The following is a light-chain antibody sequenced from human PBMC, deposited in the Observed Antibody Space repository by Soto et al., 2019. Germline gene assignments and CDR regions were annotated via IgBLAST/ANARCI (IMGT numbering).Light chain of an antibody. Sequence: QSALTQPPSASGSPGQSVTISCSGTSSDIGAYNYVSWYQQHPGNAPKLLISEVTKRPSGVPDRFSGSKAGNTASLTVSGLQGDDEADYDCSSYGGNNNYVIFGGGTKLTVL. CDR1: SSDIGAYNY. CDR3: SSYGGNNNYVI. V-gene: IGLV2-8*01. J-gene: IGLJ2*01. CDR2: EVT.